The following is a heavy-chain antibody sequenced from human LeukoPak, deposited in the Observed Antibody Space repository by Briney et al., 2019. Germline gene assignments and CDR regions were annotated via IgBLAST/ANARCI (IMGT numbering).Heavy chain of an antibody. CDR3: ARRRFYDYVWGSYRSLGWFDP. CDR1: GGSFSGYY. D-gene: IGHD3-16*02. Sequence: SETLSLTCAVYGGSFSGYYWSWIRQPPGKGLEWIGEINHSGSTNYNPSLKSRVTISVDTSKNQFSLKLSSVTAADTAVYYCARRRFYDYVWGSYRSLGWFDPWGQGTLVTVSS. J-gene: IGHJ5*02. V-gene: IGHV4-34*01. CDR2: INHSGST.